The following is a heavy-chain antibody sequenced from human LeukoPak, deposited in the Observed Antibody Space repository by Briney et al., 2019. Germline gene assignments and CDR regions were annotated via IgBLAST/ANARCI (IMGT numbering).Heavy chain of an antibody. V-gene: IGHV3-23*01. Sequence: GGSLRLSCAASGFTFSSYSMNWVRQAPGKGLEWVSTISGSGGSTYYADSVKGRFTISRDNSKNTLYLQMNSLRAEDTAVYYFAKIVQWLAHDWGQGTLVTVSS. CDR1: GFTFSSYS. CDR3: AKIVQWLAHD. CDR2: ISGSGGST. D-gene: IGHD6-19*01. J-gene: IGHJ4*02.